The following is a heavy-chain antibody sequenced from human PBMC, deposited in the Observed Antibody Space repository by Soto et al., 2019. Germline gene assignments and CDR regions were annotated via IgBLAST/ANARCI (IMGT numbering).Heavy chain of an antibody. J-gene: IGHJ5*02. CDR3: ARDPNYYDSSGYYYWFDP. V-gene: IGHV1-69*13. CDR1: GGTFSSYA. D-gene: IGHD3-22*01. CDR2: IIPIFGTA. Sequence: GASVKVSCKASGGTFSSYAISWVRQAPGQGLEWMGGIIPIFGTANYAQKFQGRVTITADESMSTAYMELSSLRSEDTAVYYCARDPNYYDSSGYYYWFDPWGQGTLVTVSS.